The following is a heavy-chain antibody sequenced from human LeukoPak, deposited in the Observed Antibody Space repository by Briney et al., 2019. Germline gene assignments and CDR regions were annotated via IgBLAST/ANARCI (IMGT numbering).Heavy chain of an antibody. CDR2: ISGSGGST. CDR1: GFTFSSYA. V-gene: IGHV3-23*01. J-gene: IGHJ4*02. CDR3: AREYCSSISCLVDY. Sequence: GGSLRLSCAASGFTFSSYAMSWVRQAPGKGLEWVSAISGSGGSTYYADSVKGRFTISRDNSKNTLYLQMNSLRAEDTAVYYCAREYCSSISCLVDYWAREPWSPSPQ. D-gene: IGHD2-2*01.